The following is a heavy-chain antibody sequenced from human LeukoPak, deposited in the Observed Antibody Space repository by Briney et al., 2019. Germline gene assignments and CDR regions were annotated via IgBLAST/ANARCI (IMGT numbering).Heavy chain of an antibody. V-gene: IGHV3-7*01. CDR2: IKQDGSEK. J-gene: IGHJ5*02. CDR1: GFTFSSYG. CDR3: AGARGWEFSS. D-gene: IGHD1-26*01. Sequence: PGRSLRLSCAASGFTFSSYGMHWVRQAPGKGLEWVATIKQDGSEKYYLDSVKGRFTISRDNAKNSLFLQMNSLRAEDTAVYYCAGARGWEFSSWGQGTLVTVSS.